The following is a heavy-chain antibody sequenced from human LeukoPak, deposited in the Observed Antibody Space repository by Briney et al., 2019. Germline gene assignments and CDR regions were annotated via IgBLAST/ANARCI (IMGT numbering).Heavy chain of an antibody. D-gene: IGHD4-17*01. V-gene: IGHV1-2*02. CDR2: INPNSGGT. CDR3: AKNMGYGDYWYFDL. J-gene: IGHJ2*01. Sequence: ASVKASCKASGYTFIDYYIHWVRQVPGEGLEWMGWINPNSGGTNYAQKFQGSVTMTRDTSISTAYMELTRLNSDDTAVYYCAKNMGYGDYWYFDLWGRGTLVTVSS. CDR1: GYTFIDYY.